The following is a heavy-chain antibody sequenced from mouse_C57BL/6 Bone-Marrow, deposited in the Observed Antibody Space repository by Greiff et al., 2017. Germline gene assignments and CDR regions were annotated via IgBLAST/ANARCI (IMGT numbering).Heavy chain of an antibody. CDR2: IYPGSGST. V-gene: IGHV1-55*01. D-gene: IGHD2-4*01. CDR1: GYTFTSYW. J-gene: IGHJ1*03. Sequence: QVQLQQPGAELVKPGASVKMSCKASGYTFTSYWITWVKQRPGQGLAWIGDIYPGSGSTNYNEKFKSKATLTVDTSSSTAYMQLSSLTSEDSAVYYCARWEYDYDWYFDVWGTGTTVTVAS. CDR3: ARWEYDYDWYFDV.